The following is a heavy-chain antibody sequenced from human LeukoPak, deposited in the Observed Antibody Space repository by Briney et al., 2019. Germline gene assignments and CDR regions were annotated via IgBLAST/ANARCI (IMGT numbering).Heavy chain of an antibody. CDR3: ARHGSSAGPFHY. CDR2: IDPSDSYT. CDR1: GYSFTSYW. D-gene: IGHD6-13*01. J-gene: IGHJ4*02. V-gene: IGHV5-10-1*01. Sequence: GESLRISCKGSGYSFTSYWISWVRQMPGKAPEWMGRIDPSDSYTNYSPSFQGHVTISADKSLSTAYLQWSSLEASDTAMYYCARHGSSAGPFHYWGQGTLVTVSS.